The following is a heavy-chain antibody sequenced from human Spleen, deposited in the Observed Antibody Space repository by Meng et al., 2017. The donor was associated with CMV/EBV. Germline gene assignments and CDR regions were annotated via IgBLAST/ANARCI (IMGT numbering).Heavy chain of an antibody. D-gene: IGHD3-3*01. CDR2: FNHSGGS. CDR3: ARALYDFWSGHTYYGMDV. Sequence: SETLSLTCAVYGGSFNGYSWRCIRQPPGKGLEWFGEFNHSGGSNYNPSLKSRVTISVDTSKNQFSLKLSSVTAADTAVYYCARALYDFWSGHTYYGMDVWGQGTTVTVSS. J-gene: IGHJ6*02. CDR1: GGSFNGYS. V-gene: IGHV4-34*01.